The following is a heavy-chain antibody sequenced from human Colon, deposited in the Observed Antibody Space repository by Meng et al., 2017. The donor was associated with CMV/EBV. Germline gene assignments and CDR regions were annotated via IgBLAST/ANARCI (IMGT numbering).Heavy chain of an antibody. V-gene: IGHV1-2*02. CDR2: VNPNNGGT. D-gene: IGHD3-3*01. CDR1: YTFTGHH. CDR3: ARSRNDFWTGYSSAYDY. J-gene: IGHJ4*02. Sequence: YTFTGHHLHWVRQAPGQGPEWMGWVNPNNGGTNSPQKFLGRVTMTRDKSINTVFMDLSSLRSDDTAVYYCARSRNDFWTGYSSAYDYWGQGTLVTVSS.